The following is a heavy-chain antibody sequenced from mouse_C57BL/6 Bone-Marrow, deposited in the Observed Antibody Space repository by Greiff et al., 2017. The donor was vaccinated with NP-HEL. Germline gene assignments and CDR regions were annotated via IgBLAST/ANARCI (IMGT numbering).Heavy chain of an antibody. CDR3: AREEYDYDTDYYAMDY. D-gene: IGHD2-4*01. V-gene: IGHV1-81*01. Sequence: VQLQQSGAELARPGASVKLSCKASGYTFTSYGISWVKQRTGQGLEWIGEIYPRSGNTYYNEKFKGKATLTADKSSSTAYMELRSLTSEDSAVYFCAREEYDYDTDYYAMDYWGQGTSVTVSS. CDR2: IYPRSGNT. J-gene: IGHJ4*01. CDR1: GYTFTSYG.